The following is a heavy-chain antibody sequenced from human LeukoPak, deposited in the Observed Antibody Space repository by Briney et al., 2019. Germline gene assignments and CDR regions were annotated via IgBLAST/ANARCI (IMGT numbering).Heavy chain of an antibody. CDR3: ARGLVSEYRGQDLENFFDH. CDR1: GGSINSYY. D-gene: IGHD3-3*01. Sequence: PSETLSLTCTVSGGSINSYYWSWVRQPARKGLEWIGRIYASGITRYNPSLMSRVTMSLDTSTNQLSLRLTSMTAADTAVYYCARGLVSEYRGQDLENFFDHWGQGTLVTVSS. J-gene: IGHJ4*02. CDR2: IYASGIT. V-gene: IGHV4-4*07.